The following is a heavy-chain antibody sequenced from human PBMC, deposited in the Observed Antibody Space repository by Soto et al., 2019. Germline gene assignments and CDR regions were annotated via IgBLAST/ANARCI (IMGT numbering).Heavy chain of an antibody. CDR3: ASSGVWKPRDY. D-gene: IGHD7-27*01. CDR2: ISAYNGNT. J-gene: IGHJ4*02. Sequence: QVQLVQSGAEVKKPGASVKVSCKASGYTFTSYGISWVRQAPGQGLEWMGWISAYNGNTNYAQKLQGRVTMTTDTSTTPAYMQLRSLRSADTAVYYCASSGVWKPRDYWGQGTLVTVSS. CDR1: GYTFTSYG. V-gene: IGHV1-18*01.